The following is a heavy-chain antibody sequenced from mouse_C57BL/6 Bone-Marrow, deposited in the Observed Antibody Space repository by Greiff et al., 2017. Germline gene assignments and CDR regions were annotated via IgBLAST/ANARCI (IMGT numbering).Heavy chain of an antibody. V-gene: IGHV5-6*02. Sequence: EVKLVESGGDLVKPGGSLKLSCAASGFTFSSYGMSWVRQTPDKRLEWVATISSGGSYTYYPDSVKGRFTISRDNAKNTLYLQMSSLKSKDTAMYYCARRVTGTDFDYWGQGTTLTVSS. CDR3: ARRVTGTDFDY. J-gene: IGHJ2*01. CDR1: GFTFSSYG. CDR2: ISSGGSYT. D-gene: IGHD4-1*01.